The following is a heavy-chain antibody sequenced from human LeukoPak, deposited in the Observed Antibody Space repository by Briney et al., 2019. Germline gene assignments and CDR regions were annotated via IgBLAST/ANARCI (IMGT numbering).Heavy chain of an antibody. V-gene: IGHV3-30-3*01. CDR3: ARDPAITMVRGVITGWFDP. CDR1: GFIFSNYA. J-gene: IGHJ5*02. CDR2: ISRYGDNT. Sequence: AGGSLRLSCTASGFIFSNYAVHWVRQAPGKGLGWVTVISRYGDNTFYADSVRGRFTVSRDNSKNILYLQMSSLRLDDTAVYYCARDPAITMVRGVITGWFDPWGQGTLVTVSS. D-gene: IGHD3-10*01.